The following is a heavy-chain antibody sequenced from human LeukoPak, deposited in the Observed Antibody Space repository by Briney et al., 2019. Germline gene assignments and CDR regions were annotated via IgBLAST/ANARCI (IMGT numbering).Heavy chain of an antibody. J-gene: IGHJ5*02. CDR2: INWNGGST. CDR1: GFTFDDYG. D-gene: IGHD2-15*01. V-gene: IGHV3-20*04. CDR3: ARDGPYCSGGSCYPNWFDP. Sequence: GGSLRLSCAAAGFTFDDYGMSWVRQVPGKGLELVSGINWNGGSTGYADSVKGRFTISRDNAKNSLYLQMNSLRAEDTAVYYCARDGPYCSGGSCYPNWFDPWGQGTLVTVSS.